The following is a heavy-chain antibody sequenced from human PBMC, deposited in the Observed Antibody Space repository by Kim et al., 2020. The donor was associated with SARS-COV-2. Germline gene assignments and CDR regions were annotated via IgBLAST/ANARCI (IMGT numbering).Heavy chain of an antibody. CDR1: SGSISTYY. CDR3: ARHMGDYYDRAFNI. CDR2: IYYSGST. D-gene: IGHD3-22*01. J-gene: IGHJ3*02. V-gene: IGHV4-59*08. Sequence: SETLSLTCTVSSGSISTYYWSWIRQPPGKGLEWIGYIYYSGSTNYNPSLKSRVTISVDTSKNQFSLKLTSVTAADTAVYYCARHMGDYYDRAFNIWGQGTMVTVSS.